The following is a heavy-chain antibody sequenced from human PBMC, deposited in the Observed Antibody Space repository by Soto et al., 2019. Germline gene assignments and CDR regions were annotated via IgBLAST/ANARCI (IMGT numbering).Heavy chain of an antibody. D-gene: IGHD2-21*02. CDR1: GYTFTSYA. CDR3: AGSIVVVTALDY. CDR2: INAGNGNT. V-gene: IGHV1-3*05. J-gene: IGHJ4*02. Sequence: QVQLVQSGAEEKKPGASVKVSCKASGYTFTSYAMHWVRQAPGQRLEWMGWINAGNGNTKYSQKFQGRVTITRDTSASTAYMELSSLRSEDTALYYCAGSIVVVTALDYWGPGTLVTVSS.